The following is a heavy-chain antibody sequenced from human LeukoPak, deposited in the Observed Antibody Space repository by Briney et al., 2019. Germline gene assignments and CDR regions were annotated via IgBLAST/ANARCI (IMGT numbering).Heavy chain of an antibody. V-gene: IGHV4-4*02. CDR1: GGSISSSNW. D-gene: IGHD5-24*01. Sequence: PSETLSLTCAVSGGSISSSNWWSWVRQPPGKGLEWIGEIYHSGSTNYNPSLKSRVTISVDTSKNQFSLKLSSVTAADTAVYYCARVARDGAFDYWGQGTLVTVSS. CDR2: IYHSGST. CDR3: ARVARDGAFDY. J-gene: IGHJ4*02.